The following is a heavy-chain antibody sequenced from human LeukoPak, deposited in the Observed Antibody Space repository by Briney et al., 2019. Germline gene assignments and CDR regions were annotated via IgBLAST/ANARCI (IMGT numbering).Heavy chain of an antibody. V-gene: IGHV4-34*01. CDR2: INHSGST. J-gene: IGHJ4*02. Sequence: PSETLSLTCAVYGGSFSGHYWSWIRQPPGKGLEWIGEINHSGSTNYNLSLESRVTISVDTSKNHFSLKLSSVTAADTAVYYCASGQYYDLWSGYYVDWGQGTLVTVSA. D-gene: IGHD3-3*01. CDR1: GGSFSGHY. CDR3: ASGQYYDLWSGYYVD.